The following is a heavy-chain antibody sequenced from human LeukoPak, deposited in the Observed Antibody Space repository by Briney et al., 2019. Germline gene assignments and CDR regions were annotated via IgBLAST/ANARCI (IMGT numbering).Heavy chain of an antibody. CDR2: VNSNGRSA. V-gene: IGHV3-20*04. J-gene: IGHJ4*02. CDR3: AREGITAAADH. D-gene: IGHD6-13*01. CDR1: GLNFDDYG. Sequence: GGSLRLSCAASGLNFDDYGMTWVRQIPGKGLEWVAGVNSNGRSAGYAASVKGRFTISRDNAKNSLYLQLNSLRAEDTAVYYCAREGITAAADHWGQGTLVTVSS.